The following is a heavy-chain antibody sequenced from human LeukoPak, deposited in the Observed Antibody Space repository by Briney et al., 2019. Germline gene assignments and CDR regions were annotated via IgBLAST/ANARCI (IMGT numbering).Heavy chain of an antibody. CDR1: GGSISSGSYY. J-gene: IGHJ4*02. CDR2: IYTSGST. Sequence: PSQTLSLTCTVSGGSISSGSYYWSWIRQPAGKGLEWIGRIYTSGSTNYNPSLKSRVTMSVDTSKNQFSLKLSSVTAADTAVYYCARAHDDSTGYQRRGFDYWGQGTLVTVSS. V-gene: IGHV4-61*02. CDR3: ARAHDDSTGYQRRGFDY. D-gene: IGHD3-22*01.